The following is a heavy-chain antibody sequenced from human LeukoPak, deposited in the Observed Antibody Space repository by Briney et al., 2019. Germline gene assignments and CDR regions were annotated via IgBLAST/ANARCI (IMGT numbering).Heavy chain of an antibody. CDR2: IYYSGST. J-gene: IGHJ4*02. D-gene: IGHD3-16*01. CDR3: ARHGALYVWGSLVGSGFEY. V-gene: IGHV4-59*08. Sequence: SETLSLTCTVSGGSISSYYWSWIRQPPGKGLEWIGYIYYSGSTNYNPSLKSRVTISVDTSKNQFSLKLSSVTAADTAVYYCARHGALYVWGSLVGSGFEYWGQGTLVTVSS. CDR1: GGSISSYY.